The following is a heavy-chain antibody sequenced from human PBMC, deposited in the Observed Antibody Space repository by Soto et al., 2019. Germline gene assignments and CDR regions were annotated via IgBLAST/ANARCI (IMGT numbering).Heavy chain of an antibody. V-gene: IGHV3-30*18. J-gene: IGHJ4*02. Sequence: SLRLSCAASGFTFSSYGMHWVRQAPGKGLEWVAVISYDGSNKYYADSVKGRFTISRDNSKNTLYLQMSSLRAEDTAVYYCAKCYYDSSGYYPCPFDYWGQGALVTVSS. D-gene: IGHD3-22*01. CDR2: ISYDGSNK. CDR3: AKCYYDSSGYYPCPFDY. CDR1: GFTFSSYG.